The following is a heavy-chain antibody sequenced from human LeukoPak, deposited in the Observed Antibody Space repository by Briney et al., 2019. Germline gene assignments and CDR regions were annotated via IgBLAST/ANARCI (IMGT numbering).Heavy chain of an antibody. J-gene: IGHJ4*02. Sequence: ASVKVSCKTSGYTFSTYGVSWVRQAPGQGLEWMGWISGYNGNTNYAQKYRDRVTMTTDTSTSTAYMELRSLGSDDTAMYYCARDQSPGIFDYWGQGTLVTVSS. V-gene: IGHV1-18*01. CDR2: ISGYNGNT. CDR3: ARDQSPGIFDY. CDR1: GYTFSTYG.